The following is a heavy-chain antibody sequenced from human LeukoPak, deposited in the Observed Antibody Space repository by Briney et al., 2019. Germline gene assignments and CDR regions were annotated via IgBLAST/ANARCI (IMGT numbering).Heavy chain of an antibody. D-gene: IGHD6-13*01. J-gene: IGHJ3*01. Sequence: GASVKVSCKASRYNFTNYALNWVRQTPGQGLEWMGWINTNTGRPTYGQGFTSRFVFSLDTSVSTAFLQISTLKPADTAIYYCATSLGAGSDAFALWGQGTMVTVSS. V-gene: IGHV7-4-1*02. CDR3: ATSLGAGSDAFAL. CDR1: RYNFTNYA. CDR2: INTNTGRP.